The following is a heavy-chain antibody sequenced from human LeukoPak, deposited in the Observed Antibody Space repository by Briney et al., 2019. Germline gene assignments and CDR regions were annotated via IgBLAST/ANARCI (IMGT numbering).Heavy chain of an antibody. J-gene: IGHJ4*02. CDR3: AREPYYYDSSGYGPVDY. CDR1: GFTLSSYA. Sequence: GGSLRLSCAASGFTLSSYAMHWVRQAPGKGLEWVAVISYDGSNKYYADSVKGRFTISRDNSKNTLYLQMNSLRAEDTAVYYCAREPYYYDSSGYGPVDYWGQGTLVTVSS. D-gene: IGHD3-22*01. V-gene: IGHV3-30-3*01. CDR2: ISYDGSNK.